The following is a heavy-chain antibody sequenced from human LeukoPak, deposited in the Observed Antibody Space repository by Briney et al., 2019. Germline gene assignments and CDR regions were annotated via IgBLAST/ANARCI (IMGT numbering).Heavy chain of an antibody. CDR1: GGSISSDY. D-gene: IGHD4/OR15-4a*01. CDR2: IYYSGST. Sequence: SETLSLTCNVSGGSISSDYWSWIRQPPGRGLEWIGYIYYSGSTNYNPSLKSRATISVDTSKNQFSLKLSSVTAADTAVYYCARDAQGALDYWGQGTLVTVSS. V-gene: IGHV4-59*12. J-gene: IGHJ4*02. CDR3: ARDAQGALDY.